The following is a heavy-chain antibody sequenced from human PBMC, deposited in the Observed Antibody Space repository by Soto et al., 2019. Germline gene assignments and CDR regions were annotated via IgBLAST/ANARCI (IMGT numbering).Heavy chain of an antibody. CDR2: IYYSGST. Sequence: SETLSLTCTVSGDSISSSTYFWGWVRQPPGKGLEWIGSIYYSGSTYYNPSLKSRVTISVDKSKNHFSLKLSSVTAADTAVYYCARVYMVRGTIIRYFDYWGQGTLVTVSS. CDR1: GDSISSSTYF. V-gene: IGHV4-39*07. CDR3: ARVYMVRGTIIRYFDY. J-gene: IGHJ4*02. D-gene: IGHD3-10*01.